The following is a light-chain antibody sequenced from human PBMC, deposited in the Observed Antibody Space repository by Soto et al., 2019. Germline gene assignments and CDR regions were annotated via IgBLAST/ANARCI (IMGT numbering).Light chain of an antibody. J-gene: IGKJ1*01. CDR2: ASS. CDR3: QQSYSTPWT. CDR1: QTISRY. Sequence: DIQMTQSPSSLSASIGDRVTITCRASQTISRYLSWYQKRPRKAPKLLIYASSSLPVAVPSRFSGSGSGTNFTLTINRLQPEDFATYYCQQSYSTPWTFGQGTKVEIK. V-gene: IGKV1-39*01.